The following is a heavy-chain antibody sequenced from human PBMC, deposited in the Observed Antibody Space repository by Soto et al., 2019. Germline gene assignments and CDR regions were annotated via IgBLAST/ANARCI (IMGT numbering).Heavy chain of an antibody. CDR1: GYTFTSYG. D-gene: IGHD3-22*01. Sequence: QVQLVQSGAEVKKPGASVKVSCKASGYTFTSYGISWVRQAPGQGLEWMGWISAYNGNTNYARKLQGRVTMTTDTSTSTAYMELRSLRSDDTAVYYCARSYDSSGYYYYHNWFDPWCQGTLVTVSS. CDR2: ISAYNGNT. J-gene: IGHJ5*02. V-gene: IGHV1-18*01. CDR3: ARSYDSSGYYYYHNWFDP.